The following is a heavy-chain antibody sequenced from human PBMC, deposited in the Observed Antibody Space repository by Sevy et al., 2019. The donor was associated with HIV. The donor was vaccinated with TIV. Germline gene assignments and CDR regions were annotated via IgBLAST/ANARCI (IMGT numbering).Heavy chain of an antibody. D-gene: IGHD3-10*01. CDR2: ISAYNGNT. V-gene: IGHV1-18*04. CDR3: ARDPSYGSGSYYRAYYFDY. Sequence: ASVKVSCKASGYTFTSYGISWVRQAPGQVLEWMGWISAYNGNTNYAQKLQGRVTMTTDTSPSTAYMELRSLRSDDTAVYYCARDPSYGSGSYYRAYYFDYWGQGTLVTVSS. J-gene: IGHJ4*02. CDR1: GYTFTSYG.